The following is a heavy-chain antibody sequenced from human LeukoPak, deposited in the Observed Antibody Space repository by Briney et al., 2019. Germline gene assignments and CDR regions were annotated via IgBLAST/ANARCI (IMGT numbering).Heavy chain of an antibody. V-gene: IGHV4-4*07. Sequence: PSETLSLTCTVSGGSISSFYWSWIRQPAGKGLEWIGHIYTSGSTNYNPSLKGRVAISLDTSNNQVSLRLSSVTAADTAVYYCAKGGTYGGGADYWGQGTLVTVSS. D-gene: IGHD1-26*01. CDR3: AKGGTYGGGADY. CDR1: GGSISSFY. J-gene: IGHJ4*02. CDR2: IYTSGST.